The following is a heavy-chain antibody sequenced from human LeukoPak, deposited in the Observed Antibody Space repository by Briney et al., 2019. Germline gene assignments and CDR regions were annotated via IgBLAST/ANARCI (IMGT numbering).Heavy chain of an antibody. D-gene: IGHD3-9*01. V-gene: IGHV1-18*01. CDR3: ATTNYDILTGYPTSDFDY. CDR2: ISAYNGNT. J-gene: IGHJ4*02. CDR1: GYTFTSYG. Sequence: ASVKVSCKASGYTFTSYGISWVRQAPGQGLEWMGWISAYNGNTNYAQKLQGRVTMTTDTSTSTAYMELRSLRSDDTAVYYCATTNYDILTGYPTSDFDYWGQGTLVTVSS.